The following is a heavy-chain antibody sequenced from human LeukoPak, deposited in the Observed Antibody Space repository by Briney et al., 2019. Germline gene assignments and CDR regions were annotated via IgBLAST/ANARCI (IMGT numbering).Heavy chain of an antibody. CDR1: GGSISSSS. D-gene: IGHD3-3*01. J-gene: IGHJ6*03. CDR2: ISSGSSAI. V-gene: IGHV3-21*01. CDR3: ARAILYDFWSGYPTSGHYMDV. Sequence: PSETLSHTCTVSGGSISSSSYYWGWIRQAPGKGLEWVSIISSGSSAIFSADALKGRFTISRDDAKNLLYLDMNSLRAEDTAVYYCARAILYDFWSGYPTSGHYMDVWGKGTTVTVSS.